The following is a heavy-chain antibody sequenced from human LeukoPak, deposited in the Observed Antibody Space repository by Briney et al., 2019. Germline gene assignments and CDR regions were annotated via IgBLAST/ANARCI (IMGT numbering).Heavy chain of an antibody. Sequence: GGSLRLSCAASGFTFNNYAMHWVRQAPGKGLEWVAVISYDGSNKYYADSVKGRFTISRDNSKNTLYLQMNSLRAEDTAVYYCANLGGATDYYYYMDVWGKGTTVTVSS. CDR3: ANLGGATDYYYYMDV. V-gene: IGHV3-30-3*01. D-gene: IGHD1-26*01. CDR2: ISYDGSNK. CDR1: GFTFNNYA. J-gene: IGHJ6*03.